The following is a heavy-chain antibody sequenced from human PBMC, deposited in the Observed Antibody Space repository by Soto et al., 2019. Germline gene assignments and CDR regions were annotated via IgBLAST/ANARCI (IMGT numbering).Heavy chain of an antibody. D-gene: IGHD3-10*01. V-gene: IGHV1-69*11. CDR2: ILPILGTT. J-gene: IGHJ4*02. CDR1: GDTVSSYA. CDR3: ATDRALRGLDY. Sequence: QVHLVQSGAEVKKPGSSVKVSCKTSGDTVSSYAISWVRQVPGQGLEWMGTILPILGTTNYAQKFQDTITLTTDESTSTAYMELSSLTSEDTAVYFCATDRALRGLDYWGQGTLVTVSS.